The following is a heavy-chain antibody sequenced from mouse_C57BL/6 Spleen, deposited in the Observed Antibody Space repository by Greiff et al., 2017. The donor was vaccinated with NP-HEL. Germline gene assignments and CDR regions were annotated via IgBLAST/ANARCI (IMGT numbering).Heavy chain of an antibody. CDR3: ARFDDGYTGYFDV. Sequence: VQLQQPGAELVRPGSSVKLSCKASGYTFTSYWMDWVKQRPGQGLEWIGNIYPSDSETHYNQKFKDKATLTVDKSSSTAYMQLSSLTSEDSAVYYCARFDDGYTGYFDVWGTGTTVTVSS. CDR1: GYTFTSYW. D-gene: IGHD2-3*01. V-gene: IGHV1-61*01. CDR2: IYPSDSET. J-gene: IGHJ1*03.